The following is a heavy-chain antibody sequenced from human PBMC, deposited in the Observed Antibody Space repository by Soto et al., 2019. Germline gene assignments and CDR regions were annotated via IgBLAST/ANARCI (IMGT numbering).Heavy chain of an antibody. D-gene: IGHD3-10*01. CDR3: AAPRGYGSGSHDAFDI. CDR2: VDPEDGET. CDR1: GYTFTDYY. Sequence: EVQLVQSGAEVKQPGATVKISCKVSGYTFTDYYMHWVQQAPGKGLEWMGLVDPEDGETIYAEKFQGRVTITADTSTDTDYMDMSSLRSEDTAVYYCAAPRGYGSGSHDAFDICGQGTMVTVSS. J-gene: IGHJ3*02. V-gene: IGHV1-69-2*01.